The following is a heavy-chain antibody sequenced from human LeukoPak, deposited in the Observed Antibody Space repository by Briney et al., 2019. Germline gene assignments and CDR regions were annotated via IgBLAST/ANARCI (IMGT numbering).Heavy chain of an antibody. CDR1: GGSISSYY. Sequence: SETLSLTCTVSGGSISSYYWSWIRQAPGRALEWIGYIYYSGSTNYNPSLKSRVTISVDTSKNQFSLKLSSVTAADTAVYYCARASRTTAGTPFYYMDVWGKGTTVTISS. J-gene: IGHJ6*03. V-gene: IGHV4-59*01. CDR3: ARASRTTAGTPFYYMDV. D-gene: IGHD6-13*01. CDR2: IYYSGST.